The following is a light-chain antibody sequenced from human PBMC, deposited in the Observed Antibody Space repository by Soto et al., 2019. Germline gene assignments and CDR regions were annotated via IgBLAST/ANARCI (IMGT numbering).Light chain of an antibody. V-gene: IGKV3-15*01. CDR1: QSVSSN. CDR3: KRKNSWPPLI. Sequence: EIVMTQSPATLSVSPGERATLSCRASQSVSSNLAWYQQKPGQAPRLLIYGASTRATGIPARFSGCGSGTVAPPTARRRQSADLGVNYCKRKNSWPPLIFGGATKVDVK. J-gene: IGKJ4*01. CDR2: GAS.